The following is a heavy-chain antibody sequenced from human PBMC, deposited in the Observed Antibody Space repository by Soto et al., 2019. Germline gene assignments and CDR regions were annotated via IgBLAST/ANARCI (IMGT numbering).Heavy chain of an antibody. CDR3: ARVFGDSGFEVGGAPIDY. CDR1: ATSFSSFV. Sequence: QVQLVQSGAVVKKPGASVKVSCKASATSFSSFVISWVRQAPGQGLEWMGGIVPLPGSATYAQKFEGRVTITADESTSTAYMEMSRLRSEDTATYYCARVFGDSGFEVGGAPIDYWGQGTLVIVYS. V-gene: IGHV1-69*01. J-gene: IGHJ4*02. D-gene: IGHD5-12*01. CDR2: IVPLPGSA.